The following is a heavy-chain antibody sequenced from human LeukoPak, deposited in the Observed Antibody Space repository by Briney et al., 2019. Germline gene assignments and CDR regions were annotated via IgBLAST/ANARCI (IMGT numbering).Heavy chain of an antibody. J-gene: IGHJ4*02. CDR3: ARERRYFDWLSRYFDY. CDR2: INHSGST. CDR1: GGSFSGYY. V-gene: IGHV4-34*01. D-gene: IGHD3-9*01. Sequence: SETLSLTCAVYGGSFSGYYWSWIRQPPGKGLEWIGEINHSGSTNYNPSLKSRVTISVDTSKNQFSLKLSSVTAADTAVYYCARERRYFDWLSRYFDYWGQGTLVTVSS.